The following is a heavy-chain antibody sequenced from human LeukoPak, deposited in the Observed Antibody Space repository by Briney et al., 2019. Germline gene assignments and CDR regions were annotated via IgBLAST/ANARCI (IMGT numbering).Heavy chain of an antibody. Sequence: GGSLRLSCAASAFTFNNYAIHWVRQAPGKGLEWVGVISYDGRNKYYADSVKGRFTISRDNSKNTLYLQMNSLRAEDTAVYYCARNMVRGVAPLDYWGQGTLVTVSS. V-gene: IGHV3-30-3*01. D-gene: IGHD3-10*01. CDR1: AFTFNNYA. J-gene: IGHJ4*02. CDR2: ISYDGRNK. CDR3: ARNMVRGVAPLDY.